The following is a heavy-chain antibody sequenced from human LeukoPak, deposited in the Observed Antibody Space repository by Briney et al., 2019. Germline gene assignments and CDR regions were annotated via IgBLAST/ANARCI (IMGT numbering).Heavy chain of an antibody. Sequence: SETLSLTCSVSGGSISSSSSYWGWIRQPPGKGLEWIGSIYYSGSSFDNPAPKSRVTISVDTSKNQFSLKLSSVTAADTAVYYCARLESSGWYWRYFDYWGQGTLVTVSS. CDR3: ARLESSGWYWRYFDY. V-gene: IGHV4-39*01. CDR2: IYYSGSS. D-gene: IGHD6-19*01. CDR1: GGSISSSSSY. J-gene: IGHJ4*02.